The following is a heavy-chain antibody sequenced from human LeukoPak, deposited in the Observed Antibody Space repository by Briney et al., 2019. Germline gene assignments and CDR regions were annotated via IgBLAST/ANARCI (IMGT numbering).Heavy chain of an antibody. V-gene: IGHV1-2*04. Sequence: ASVKVSCKASGYTFTDYYMHWVRLAPGQGLEWMGWINPNSGGKNYVQKFQGWVTMTRDTSINTAYMELSRLTSDDTAVYYCARANFLYCSSTSCLFDYWGQGTLVTVSS. CDR1: GYTFTDYY. D-gene: IGHD2-2*01. J-gene: IGHJ4*02. CDR3: ARANFLYCSSTSCLFDY. CDR2: INPNSGGK.